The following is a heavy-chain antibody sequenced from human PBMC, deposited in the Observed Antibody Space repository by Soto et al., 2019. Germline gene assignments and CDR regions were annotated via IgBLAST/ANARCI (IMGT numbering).Heavy chain of an antibody. V-gene: IGHV4-34*01. CDR1: GGSFSGYY. CDR2: INHSGST. CDR3: ARGQRY. Sequence: SETLSLTCAVYGGSFSGYYWSWIRQPPGKGLEWIGEINHSGSTNYNPSLKSRVTISVDTSKNQFSLKLSSVTAADTAVYYCARGQRYWGQGTLVTVSS. J-gene: IGHJ4*02.